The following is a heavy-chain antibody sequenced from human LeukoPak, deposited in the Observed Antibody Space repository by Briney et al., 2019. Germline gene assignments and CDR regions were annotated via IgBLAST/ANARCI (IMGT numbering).Heavy chain of an antibody. D-gene: IGHD3-16*01. V-gene: IGHV3-11*01. CDR1: GFTFSDFY. J-gene: IGHJ4*02. CDR2: ISESGSTI. Sequence: NPGGSLRLSCAAPGFTFSDFYMSWVRQAPGKGLEWVSYISESGSTIYYANSVQGRFTISRDNAKNSLYLQMNSLRAEDTAVYYCATFSRGILDYWGQGTLVTVSA. CDR3: ATFSRGILDY.